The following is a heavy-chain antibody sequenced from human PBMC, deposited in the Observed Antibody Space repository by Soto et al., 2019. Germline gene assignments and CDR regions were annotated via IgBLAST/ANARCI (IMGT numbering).Heavy chain of an antibody. CDR2: IKQDESEK. V-gene: IGHV3-7*03. CDR3: ARGDYFDRRFDY. D-gene: IGHD3-9*01. CDR1: GFTFSDYW. J-gene: IGHJ4*02. Sequence: GGSLRLSCAASGFTFSDYWMSWVRQAPGKGLEWVATIKQDESEKYYVDSVKGRFTVSRDNAKNSLYLQMNSLRAEDTAVYYCARGDYFDRRFDYWGQGTLVTVSS.